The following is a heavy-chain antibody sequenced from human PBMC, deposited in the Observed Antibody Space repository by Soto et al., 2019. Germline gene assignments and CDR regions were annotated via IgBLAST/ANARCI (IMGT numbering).Heavy chain of an antibody. J-gene: IGHJ3*02. CDR3: TRTDAFDI. Sequence: EVQLVESGGGLVQPGRSLRLSCAGSGFSFHVYAMHWVRQAPGEALEWVSRIGWDDNNIAYADSVKGRFTISIDNVKNSLYLQMNSLGVYDTAVYSCTRTDAFDIWGHGTMVTVSS. CDR1: GFSFHVYA. V-gene: IGHV3-9*01. CDR2: IGWDDNNI.